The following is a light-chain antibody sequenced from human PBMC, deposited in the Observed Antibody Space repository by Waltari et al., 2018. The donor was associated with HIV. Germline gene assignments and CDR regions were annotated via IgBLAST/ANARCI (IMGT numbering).Light chain of an antibody. CDR3: QKYYRAPYT. Sequence: DIQVTQSPSSLSVSLGDRVTITCPATQDISSSLAWYYHNPGTPPKLLLYGASTLQSGVPSRFRGSGSGTDFTLTITSLQSEDIGIYYCQKYYRAPYTFGQGTRLEI. CDR1: QDISSS. J-gene: IGKJ2*01. CDR2: GAS. V-gene: IGKV1-27*01.